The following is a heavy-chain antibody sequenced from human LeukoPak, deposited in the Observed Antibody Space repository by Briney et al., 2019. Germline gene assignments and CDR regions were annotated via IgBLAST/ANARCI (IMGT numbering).Heavy chain of an antibody. CDR3: VREEVRLGSAFDI. V-gene: IGHV1-2*02. CDR1: GYTFTGYY. CDR2: INPNSGGT. Sequence: GASVKVSCKASGYTFTGYYIHWVRQAPGQGLEWLAWINPNSGGTGYAQKFQGRVTMTRDTSISTAYMDLSRLRFDDTAVYYCVREEVRLGSAFDIWGQGTMVTVSS. D-gene: IGHD6-19*01. J-gene: IGHJ3*02.